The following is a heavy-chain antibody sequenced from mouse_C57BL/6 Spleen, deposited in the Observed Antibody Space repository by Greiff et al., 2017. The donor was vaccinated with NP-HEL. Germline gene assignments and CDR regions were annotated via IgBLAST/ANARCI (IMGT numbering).Heavy chain of an antibody. Sequence: QVQLQQSGAELVRPGTSVKVSCKASGYAFTNYLIEWVKQRPGQGLEWIGVINPGSGGTNYNEKFKGKATLTADKSSSTAYMQLSSLTSEDSAVYFCAREGESSGYLDYWGQGTTLTVSS. CDR1: GYAFTNYL. J-gene: IGHJ2*01. V-gene: IGHV1-54*01. CDR2: INPGSGGT. CDR3: AREGESSGYLDY. D-gene: IGHD3-2*02.